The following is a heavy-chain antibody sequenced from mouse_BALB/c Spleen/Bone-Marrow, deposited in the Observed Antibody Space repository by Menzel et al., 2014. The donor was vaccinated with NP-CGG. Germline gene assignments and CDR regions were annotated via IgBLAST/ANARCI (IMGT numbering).Heavy chain of an antibody. D-gene: IGHD2-1*01. CDR1: GFSLTSYG. Sequence: VQLQQSGPSLVQPSQSLSITCTASGFSLTSYGVHWVRQSPGKGLEWLGVILSGGSTAYNAAFMSRLSITKAESKCQVFFKMNSLQADDTAIYYCAKRGNYGYFDYWGQGTTLTVSS. CDR3: AKRGNYGYFDY. J-gene: IGHJ2*01. V-gene: IGHV2-5-1*01. CDR2: ILSGGST.